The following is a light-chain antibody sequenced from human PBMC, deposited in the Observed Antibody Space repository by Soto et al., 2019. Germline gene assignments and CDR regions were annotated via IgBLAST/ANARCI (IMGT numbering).Light chain of an antibody. J-gene: IGKJ5*01. CDR2: AAS. Sequence: DIQMTQSPSPLSASLGDRVTITCPASQSISSYLNWYQQKPGKAPKLLIYAASSLQSGVPSRFSGSGSGTDFTLTISSLQAEDVAVYYCQQYHSDPITFGKGHDWRL. CDR1: QSISSY. V-gene: IGKV1-39*01. CDR3: QQYHSDPIT.